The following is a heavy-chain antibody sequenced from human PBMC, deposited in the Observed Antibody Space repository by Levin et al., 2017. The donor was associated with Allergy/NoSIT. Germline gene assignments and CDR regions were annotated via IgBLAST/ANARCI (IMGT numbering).Heavy chain of an antibody. CDR2: ISSSGSTI. CDR3: ARPYDSSGYYPYYFDY. CDR1: GFTFSDYY. Sequence: GGSLRLSYAASGFTFSDYYMSWIRQAPGKGLEWVSYISSSGSTIYYADSVKGRFTISRDNAKNSLYLQMNSLRAEDTAVYYCARPYDSSGYYPYYFDYWGQGTLVTVSS. D-gene: IGHD3-22*01. J-gene: IGHJ4*02. V-gene: IGHV3-11*01.